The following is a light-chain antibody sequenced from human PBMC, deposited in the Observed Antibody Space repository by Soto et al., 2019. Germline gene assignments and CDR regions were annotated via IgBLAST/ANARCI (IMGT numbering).Light chain of an antibody. CDR1: NSDIGNYNF. J-gene: IGLJ2*01. Sequence: QSVRTQPPSASGSPGQSVAISCTGTNSDIGNYNFVSWYQQHPGKALKLMIYEVNKRPSGVPDRFSGSKSGNTASLTVSGLQPEDEADYYCSSYAGSNNLLFGGGTKVTVL. CDR2: EVN. V-gene: IGLV2-8*01. CDR3: SSYAGSNNLL.